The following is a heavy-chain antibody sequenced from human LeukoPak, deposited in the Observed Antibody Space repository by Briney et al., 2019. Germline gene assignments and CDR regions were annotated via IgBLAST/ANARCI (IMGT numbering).Heavy chain of an antibody. Sequence: SETLSLTCAVSGGSISSGGYSWSWIRQPPGKGLEWIGYICHSGSTYYNPSLKSRVTISVDRSKNQFSLKLSSVTAADTAVYYCASRYCGGDCIDAFDIWGQGTMVTVSS. J-gene: IGHJ3*02. CDR1: GGSISSGGYS. D-gene: IGHD2-21*02. CDR3: ASRYCGGDCIDAFDI. CDR2: ICHSGST. V-gene: IGHV4-30-2*01.